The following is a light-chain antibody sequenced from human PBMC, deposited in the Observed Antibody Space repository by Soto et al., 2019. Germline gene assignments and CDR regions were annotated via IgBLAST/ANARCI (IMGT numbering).Light chain of an antibody. Sequence: EKVMTQSPATLSMSPGERATLSCRPSQSVNSYLAWYQQKPGQAPRLLIYGASTRATGIPARFSGSGSVTEFTLTISSLQSEDFAVYYCQQYTNWPSWTFGQGTKVEIK. CDR1: QSVNSY. CDR2: GAS. V-gene: IGKV3-15*01. CDR3: QQYTNWPSWT. J-gene: IGKJ1*01.